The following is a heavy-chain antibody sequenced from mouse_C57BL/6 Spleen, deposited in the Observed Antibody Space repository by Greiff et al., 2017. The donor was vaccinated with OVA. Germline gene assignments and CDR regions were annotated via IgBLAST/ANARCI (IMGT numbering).Heavy chain of an antibody. V-gene: IGHV1-81*01. Sequence: QVQLKESGAELARPGASVKLSCKASGYTFTSYGISWVKQRTGQGLEWIGEIYPRSGNTYYNEKFKGKATRTADKSSSTAYMELRSLTSEDSAVYFCARRVDYFDYWGQGTTLTVSS. CDR3: ARRVDYFDY. CDR2: IYPRSGNT. CDR1: GYTFTSYG. J-gene: IGHJ2*01. D-gene: IGHD1-1*02.